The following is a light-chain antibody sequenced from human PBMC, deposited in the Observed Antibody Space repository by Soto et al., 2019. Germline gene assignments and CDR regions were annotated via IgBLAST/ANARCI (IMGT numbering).Light chain of an antibody. Sequence: SYELTQPPSVSVAPGQTARITCGGGRVGTESVHWYQQKPGQAPVLVVYDDSNRPSGIPGRFSGSNSANTATLTITRVAAGDEADYYCQLWDTISDRYVFGTGTKVTVL. CDR3: QLWDTISDRYV. V-gene: IGLV3-21*02. CDR2: DDS. CDR1: RVGTES. J-gene: IGLJ1*01.